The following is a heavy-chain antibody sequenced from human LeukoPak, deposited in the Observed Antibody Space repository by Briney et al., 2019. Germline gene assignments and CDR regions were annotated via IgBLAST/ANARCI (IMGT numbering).Heavy chain of an antibody. CDR2: INPNSGGT. CDR3: ATEIAYGPSRWFDP. CDR1: GYTFIGYY. V-gene: IGHV1-2*02. D-gene: IGHD3-16*01. Sequence: GASVKVSCKASGYTFIGYYMHWVRQAPGQGLEWMGWINPNSGGTNYAQKFQGRVTMTRDTSISTAYMELSRLRSEDTAVYYCATEIAYGPSRWFDPWGQGTLVTVSS. J-gene: IGHJ5*02.